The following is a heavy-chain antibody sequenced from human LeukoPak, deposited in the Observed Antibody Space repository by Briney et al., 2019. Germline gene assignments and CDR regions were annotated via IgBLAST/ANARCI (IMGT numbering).Heavy chain of an antibody. V-gene: IGHV1-69*05. D-gene: IGHD3-3*01. CDR2: IIPIFGTA. Sequence: SVKVSCKASGGTFSSYAISWVRQAPGQGLEWMGGIIPIFGTANYAQKLQGRVTMTTDTSTSTAYMELRSLRSDDTAVYYCAIGGFGVVINQDWFDPWGQGTLVTVSS. J-gene: IGHJ5*02. CDR3: AIGGFGVVINQDWFDP. CDR1: GGTFSSYA.